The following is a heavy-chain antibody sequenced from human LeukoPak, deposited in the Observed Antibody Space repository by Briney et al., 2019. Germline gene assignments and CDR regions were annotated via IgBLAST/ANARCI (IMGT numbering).Heavy chain of an antibody. J-gene: IGHJ3*02. CDR2: INHSGST. CDR3: ACHAVRYSAYDREEDAFDI. CDR1: GGFFTGYY. V-gene: IGHV4-34*01. Sequence: SETRSLTCAVYGGFFTGYYWRWIRQPPGKGLEWIGEINHSGSTKYNPSLKSRVTISVDTSTNQFFLRLTSVTAADTAVYYCACHAVRYSAYDREEDAFDIWGQGTTVTVSS. D-gene: IGHD5-12*01.